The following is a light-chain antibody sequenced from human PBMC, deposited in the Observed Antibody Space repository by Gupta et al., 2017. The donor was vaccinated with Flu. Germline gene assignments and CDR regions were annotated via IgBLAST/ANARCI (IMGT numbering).Light chain of an antibody. CDR2: QDS. Sequence: SPGHTSSNTCSEDKLVDKYACWYQQKPGQPPVLVIYQDSKRPSGIPGRFSGSNSENTATLTISGTQAMDEADYYCQAGDSSTVVFGGGTKLTVL. CDR3: QAGDSSTVV. CDR1: KLVDKY. J-gene: IGLJ2*01. V-gene: IGLV3-1*01.